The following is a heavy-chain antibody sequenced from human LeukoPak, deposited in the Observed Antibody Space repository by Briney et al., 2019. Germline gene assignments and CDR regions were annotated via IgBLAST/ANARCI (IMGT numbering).Heavy chain of an antibody. V-gene: IGHV4-38-2*02. CDR3: ARSSEGRYYYDSSGFSYYYYYMDV. CDR1: GYSINNNYY. J-gene: IGHJ6*03. CDR2: IYHSGKT. D-gene: IGHD3-22*01. Sequence: SETLSLTCTVSGYSINNNYYWDWIRQPPGKGLDWIASIYHSGKTYYNPALKSRVTISVDTSKNKFSLKLTSVTAADTAVYYCARSSEGRYYYDSSGFSYYYYYMDVWGKGTTVTISS.